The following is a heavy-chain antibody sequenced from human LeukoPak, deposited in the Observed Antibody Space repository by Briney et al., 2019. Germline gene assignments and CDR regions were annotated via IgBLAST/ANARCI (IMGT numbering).Heavy chain of an antibody. CDR2: INPSGGST. CDR3: ARDPDSNYYDSSGYPFDY. Sequence: ASVKVSCKASGYTFTSYYMHWVRQAPGQGLEWMGIINPSGGSTSYAQKFQGRVTMTRDMSTSTVYMELSSLRSEGTAVYYCARDPDSNYYDSSGYPFDYWGQGTLVTVSS. D-gene: IGHD3-22*01. J-gene: IGHJ4*02. CDR1: GYTFTSYY. V-gene: IGHV1-46*01.